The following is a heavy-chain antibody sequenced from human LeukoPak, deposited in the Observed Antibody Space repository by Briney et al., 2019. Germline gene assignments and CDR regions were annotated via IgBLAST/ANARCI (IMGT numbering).Heavy chain of an antibody. CDR3: AGDQASYWFGELLHGGWFDP. V-gene: IGHV1-46*01. CDR1: GYTFTSYY. D-gene: IGHD3-10*01. Sequence: GASVKVSCKASGYTFTSYYMHWVRQAPGQGLEWMGIINPSGGSTSYAQKFQGRVTMTRDTSTSTVYMELSSLRSEDTAVYYCAGDQASYWFGELLHGGWFDPWGQGTLVTVSS. J-gene: IGHJ5*02. CDR2: INPSGGST.